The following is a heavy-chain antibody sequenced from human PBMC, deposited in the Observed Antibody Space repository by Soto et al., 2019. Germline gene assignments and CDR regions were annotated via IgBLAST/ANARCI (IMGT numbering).Heavy chain of an antibody. CDR3: ARFNGYFDL. CDR2: IYYSGST. Sequence: QVQLHESGPGLVKPSETLSLTCTVSVGSISSYYWSWIRQPQGKGLEWIGYIYYSGSTNYNPSLKSRPHRSVTTSKDQFSLKLTSVTAADTAVYYCARFNGYFDLWGRGTLVTVSS. CDR1: VGSISSYY. J-gene: IGHJ2*01. V-gene: IGHV4-59*08.